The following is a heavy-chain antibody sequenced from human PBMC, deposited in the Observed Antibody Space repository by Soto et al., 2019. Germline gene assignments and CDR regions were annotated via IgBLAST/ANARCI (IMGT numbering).Heavy chain of an antibody. CDR1: GVSISSGGYY. V-gene: IGHV4-31*03. CDR3: ARGSNSYGSS. J-gene: IGHJ5*02. D-gene: IGHD5-18*01. Sequence: SETLSLTCTVSGVSISSGGYYWSWIRQHPGKGLEWIGYIYYSGSTYYNPSLKSRVTISVDTSKNQFSLKLSSVTAADTAVYYCARGSNSYGSSWGQGTLVTVSS. CDR2: IYYSGST.